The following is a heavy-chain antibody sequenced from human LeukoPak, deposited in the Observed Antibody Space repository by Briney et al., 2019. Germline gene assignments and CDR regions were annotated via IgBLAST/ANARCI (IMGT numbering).Heavy chain of an antibody. CDR2: IYYSGST. V-gene: IGHV4-39*07. Sequence: PSETLSLTCTVSGGSISSSSYYWGWIRQPPGTGLEWIGSIYYSGSTYYNPSLKSRVTISVDTSKNQFSLKLSSVTAADTAVYYCARHYGDYQEALYWGQGTLVTVSS. CDR3: ARHYGDYQEALY. D-gene: IGHD4-17*01. J-gene: IGHJ4*02. CDR1: GGSISSSSYY.